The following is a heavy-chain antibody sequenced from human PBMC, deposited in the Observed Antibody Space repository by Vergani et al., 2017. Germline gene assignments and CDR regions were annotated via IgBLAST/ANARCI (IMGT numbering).Heavy chain of an antibody. J-gene: IGHJ6*02. V-gene: IGHV3-13*01. D-gene: IGHD5-24*01. CDR2: IGTAGDT. CDR3: AREMGYYGMDV. CDR1: GFTFSSYD. Sequence: VQLVESGGGVVQPGRSLRLSCSASGFTFSSYDMHWVRQATGNGLEWVSAIGTAGDTYYPGSVKGRFTISRENAKNSLYLQMNSLRAGDTAVYYCAREMGYYGMDVWGQGTTVTVSS.